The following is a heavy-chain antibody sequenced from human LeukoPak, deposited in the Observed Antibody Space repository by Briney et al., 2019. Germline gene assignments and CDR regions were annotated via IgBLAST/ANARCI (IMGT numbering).Heavy chain of an antibody. J-gene: IGHJ4*02. Sequence: PGGSLTLSCAASGFTFSSYWMSWLPHAPGKGLEWVANIKQDGSERYYVDSVKGRFTISRDNAKNSLYLQMNSLRAEDTAVYYCARGPSGGNGFSYWGQGTQVTVSS. CDR2: IKQDGSER. D-gene: IGHD2-15*01. CDR1: GFTFSSYW. V-gene: IGHV3-7*04. CDR3: ARGPSGGNGFSY.